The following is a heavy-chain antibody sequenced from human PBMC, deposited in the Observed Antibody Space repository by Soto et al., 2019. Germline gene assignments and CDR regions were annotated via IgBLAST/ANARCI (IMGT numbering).Heavy chain of an antibody. Sequence: GGSLRLSCAASGFTVSNNYMSWVRQAPGKGLEWVSLIYSGGSTYYADYVKGRFTISRDSSKNTLYLQMNSLRAEDTAMYYCAAYSHKGYWGQGTLVTVSS. CDR1: GFTVSNNY. CDR3: AAYSHKGY. CDR2: IYSGGST. J-gene: IGHJ4*02. D-gene: IGHD3-16*01. V-gene: IGHV3-66*01.